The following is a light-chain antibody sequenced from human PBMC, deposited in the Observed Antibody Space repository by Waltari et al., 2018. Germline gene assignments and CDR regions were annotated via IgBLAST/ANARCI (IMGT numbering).Light chain of an antibody. Sequence: QSALTQPPSASGSPGQSVTISCTGTSSDVGGYDYVSWYQQHPGKAPKLMIYEVNKRPSGVPDRFSGSKSGHTASLTVSELQAEDEADYYCSSYAGSTLMFGGGTKLTVL. CDR1: SSDVGGYDY. CDR3: SSYAGSTLM. CDR2: EVN. V-gene: IGLV2-8*01. J-gene: IGLJ3*02.